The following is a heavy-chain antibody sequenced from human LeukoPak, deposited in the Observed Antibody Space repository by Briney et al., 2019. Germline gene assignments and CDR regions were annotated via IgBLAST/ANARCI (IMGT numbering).Heavy chain of an antibody. Sequence: PGGSLRLSCAVSGFTFSTYSMHWVRQAPGKGLEWVAVISFDETKEYYADSVKGRFTISRDNFKNTLYLQMNSLRPEDTAVYYCARGPSRYCSGNSCYSDYWGQGTLVTVSS. V-gene: IGHV3-30-3*01. CDR1: GFTFSTYS. CDR3: ARGPSRYCSGNSCYSDY. D-gene: IGHD2-15*01. J-gene: IGHJ4*02. CDR2: ISFDETKE.